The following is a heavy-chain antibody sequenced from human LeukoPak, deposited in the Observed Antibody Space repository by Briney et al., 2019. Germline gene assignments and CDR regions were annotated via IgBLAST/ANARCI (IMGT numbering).Heavy chain of an antibody. CDR3: ARENSGSYREFDY. D-gene: IGHD1-26*01. J-gene: IGHJ4*02. CDR1: GGSISSYY. Sequence: SETLSLTCTVSGGSISSYYWSWTRQPAGKGLEWIGRIYTSGSTNYNASLKSRVSMSVDTSKNQFSLKLSSVTAADTAVFYCARENSGSYREFDYWGQGTLGTVSS. V-gene: IGHV4-4*07. CDR2: IYTSGST.